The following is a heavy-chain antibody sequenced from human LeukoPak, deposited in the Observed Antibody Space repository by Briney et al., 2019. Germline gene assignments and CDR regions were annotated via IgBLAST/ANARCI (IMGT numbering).Heavy chain of an antibody. CDR3: ARGRVQLWLTY. CDR1: GFTLTSNC. CDR2: TKKEGGEI. V-gene: IGHV3-7*01. D-gene: IGHD5-18*01. J-gene: IGHJ4*02. Sequence: GGSLRLSCAASGFTLTSNCTSWVRPAPGRGREWVANTKKEGGEIYYMGSVKGRSTISKDNTKNSLNLQMNSLRAEDTAVYYCARGRVQLWLTYWGQGTLVTVSS.